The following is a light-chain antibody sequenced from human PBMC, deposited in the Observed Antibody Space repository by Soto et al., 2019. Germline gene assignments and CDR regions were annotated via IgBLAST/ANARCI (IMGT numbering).Light chain of an antibody. CDR1: QSISSY. V-gene: IGKV1-39*01. CDR3: QQSYTNPYI. CDR2: AAS. Sequence: DIQMTQSPSSLSASVGDRVTITCRASQSISSYLNWYQQKPGKAPRLLIYAASSLQSGVSSGFSGSGSGTDFTLTISSLQPEDFAIYYCQQSYTNPYIFGQGTKLEIK. J-gene: IGKJ2*01.